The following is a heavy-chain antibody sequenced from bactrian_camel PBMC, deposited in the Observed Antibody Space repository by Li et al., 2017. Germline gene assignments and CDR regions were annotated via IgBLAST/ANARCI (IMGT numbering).Heavy chain of an antibody. V-gene: IGHV3S67*01. CDR1: GSTYSRSY. CDR3: AKARRVSTITWDYDY. Sequence: DVQLVESGGDSVQSGGSLRLSCAASGSTYSRSYMGWFRQAPGKEREGVAAITSAGSTIYADSVKGRFTISKDNAKNTLYLQLNGLETEDMVRYYCAKARRVSTITWDYDYWGQGTQVTVS. D-gene: IGHD1*01. J-gene: IGHJ4*01. CDR2: ITSAGST.